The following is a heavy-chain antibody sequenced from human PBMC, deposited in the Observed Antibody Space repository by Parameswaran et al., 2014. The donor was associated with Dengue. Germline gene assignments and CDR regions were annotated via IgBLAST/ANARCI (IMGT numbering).Heavy chain of an antibody. J-gene: IGHJ5*02. Sequence: WIRQPPGKGLEWIGYIYYSGSTNYNPSLKSRVTISVDTSKNQFSLKLSSVTAADTAVYYCARLVVVAATPEWFDPWGQGTLVTVSS. V-gene: IGHV4-61*07. CDR3: ARLVVVAATPEWFDP. D-gene: IGHD2-15*01. CDR2: IYYSGST.